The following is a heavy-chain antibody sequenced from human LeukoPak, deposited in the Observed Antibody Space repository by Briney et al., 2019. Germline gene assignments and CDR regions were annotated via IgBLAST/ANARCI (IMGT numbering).Heavy chain of an antibody. CDR3: ARVGLRGSYQLSD. J-gene: IGHJ4*02. CDR1: GYTFTGYY. V-gene: IGHV1-2*02. D-gene: IGHD1-26*01. Sequence: ASVKVSCKASGYTFTGYYIHWVRQAPGQGLEWMGWINPNSGGTNYAQKFQGRVTMTRDTSISTAYMELSRLRSDDTAVYYCARVGLRGSYQLSDWGQGTLVTVSS. CDR2: INPNSGGT.